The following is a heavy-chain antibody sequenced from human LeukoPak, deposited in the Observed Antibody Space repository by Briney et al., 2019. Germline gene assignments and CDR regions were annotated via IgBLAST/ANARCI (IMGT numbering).Heavy chain of an antibody. CDR2: IYYSGST. CDR1: GGYISRYY. Sequence: PSETLSLTCTVSGGYISRYYWRWIRQPPGKGLEWSGYIYYSGSTNYNPSLKSRVTISVDTSKNQFSLKLSSVTAADTAVYYCARVPKGVWFGVLDVWGQGTTVTVSS. J-gene: IGHJ6*02. D-gene: IGHD3-10*01. V-gene: IGHV4-59*01. CDR3: ARVPKGVWFGVLDV.